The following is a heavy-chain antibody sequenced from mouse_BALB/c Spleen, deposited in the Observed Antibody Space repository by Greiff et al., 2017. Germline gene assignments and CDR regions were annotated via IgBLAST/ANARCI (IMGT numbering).Heavy chain of an antibody. Sequence: VQLQQSGAELVKPGASVKLSCTASGFNIKDTYMHWVKQRPEQGLEWIGRIDPANGNTKYDPKFQGKATITAHTSSNTAYLQLSSLTSEDTAVYYCARNYGSRDAMDYWGQGTSVTVSS. D-gene: IGHD1-1*01. CDR2: IDPANGNT. CDR3: ARNYGSRDAMDY. V-gene: IGHV14-3*02. J-gene: IGHJ4*01. CDR1: GFNIKDTY.